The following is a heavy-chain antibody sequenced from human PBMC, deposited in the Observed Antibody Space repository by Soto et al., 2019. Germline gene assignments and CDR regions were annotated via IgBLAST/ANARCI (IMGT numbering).Heavy chain of an antibody. J-gene: IGHJ4*02. CDR2: SHQSGNT. CDR1: GVSIGSHDW. D-gene: IGHD5-18*01. V-gene: IGHV4-4*02. Sequence: QVQLQESGPGLVKPSGTLSLTCAVSGVSIGSHDWWTWVRQPPGKGLEWIGESHQSGNTNYNSSLESRVTISLDESKNHFSLQLSSVTVAATAVYYCATRDTGRVYWGQGTLVTVSS. CDR3: ATRDTGRVY.